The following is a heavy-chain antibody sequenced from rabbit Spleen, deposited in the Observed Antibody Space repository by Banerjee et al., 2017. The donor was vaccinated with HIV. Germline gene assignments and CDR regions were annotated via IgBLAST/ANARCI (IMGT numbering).Heavy chain of an antibody. D-gene: IGHD3-1*01. CDR2: INTGSGSA. J-gene: IGHJ3*01. V-gene: IGHV1S45*01. CDR1: GFDFGRYYM. CDR3: ARDEYSTDTMGL. Sequence: QEHLVESGGGLVQPGGSLELSCKASGFDFGRYYMSWVRQAPGKGLEWIACINTGSGSAYYASWAIGRFTITKTSSTTVTLQMTSLTAADTATYFCARDEYSTDTMGLWGQGTLVTVS.